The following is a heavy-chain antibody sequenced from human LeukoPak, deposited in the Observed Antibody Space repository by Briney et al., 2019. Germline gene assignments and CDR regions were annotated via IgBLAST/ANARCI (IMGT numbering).Heavy chain of an antibody. V-gene: IGHV1-46*01. D-gene: IGHD5-18*01. Sequence: GASVKVSCKASGYTFTNYYMHWVRQAPGQGLEWMGIINPSGGGTSYAQKFQGRLTMTRDTSTTTVYMELSSLRSEDTAMYYCSREIGPRQLHLWGSAFGYWGQGTLVTVSS. CDR3: SREIGPRQLHLWGSAFGY. CDR1: GYTFTNYY. J-gene: IGHJ4*02. CDR2: INPSGGGT.